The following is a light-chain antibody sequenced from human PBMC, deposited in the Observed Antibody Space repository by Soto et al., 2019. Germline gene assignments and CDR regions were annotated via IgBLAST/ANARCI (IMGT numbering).Light chain of an antibody. CDR2: GAS. CDR1: QSVRSN. CDR3: QQYNIWPPLA. Sequence: EVELTQSPDILSVSPGETATLSCRASQSVRSNLAWYQQKPGQAPRLLIYGASTRATGIPARFSGSGSCREFTLTISSLQSEDFGLSYGQQYNIWPPLAFGGGTKVEIK. V-gene: IGKV3-15*01. J-gene: IGKJ4*01.